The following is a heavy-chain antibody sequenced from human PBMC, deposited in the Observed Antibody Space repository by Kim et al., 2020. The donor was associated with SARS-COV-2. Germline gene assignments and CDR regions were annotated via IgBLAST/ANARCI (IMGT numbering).Heavy chain of an antibody. D-gene: IGHD3-22*01. J-gene: IGHJ5*02. Sequence: SETLSLTCTVSGGSISSGGYYWSWIRQHPGKGLEWIGYIYYSGSTYYNPSLKSRVTISVDTSKNQFSLKLSSVTAADTAVYYCARRDYYDSSGYYNWFDPWGQGTLVTVSS. V-gene: IGHV4-31*03. CDR2: IYYSGST. CDR3: ARRDYYDSSGYYNWFDP. CDR1: GGSISSGGYY.